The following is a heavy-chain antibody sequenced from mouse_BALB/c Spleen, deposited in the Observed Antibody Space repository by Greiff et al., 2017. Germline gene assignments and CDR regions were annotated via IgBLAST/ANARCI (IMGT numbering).Heavy chain of an antibody. V-gene: IGHV14-3*02. CDR1: GYTFTSYY. CDR2: IDPANGNT. Sequence: EVQLQESGAELVKPGASVKLSCKASGYTFTSYYMHWVKQRPEQGLEWIGRIDPANGNTKYDPKFQGKATITADTSSNTAYLQLSSLTSEDTAVYYCARSGPHYYGSSRYYYAMDYWGQGTSVTVSS. D-gene: IGHD1-1*01. J-gene: IGHJ4*01. CDR3: ARSGPHYYGSSRYYYAMDY.